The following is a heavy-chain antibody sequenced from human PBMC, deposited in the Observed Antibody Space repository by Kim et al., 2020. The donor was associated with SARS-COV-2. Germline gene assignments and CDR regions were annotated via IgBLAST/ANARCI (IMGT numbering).Heavy chain of an antibody. J-gene: IGHJ5*02. CDR1: GGSMSSRNW. V-gene: IGHV4-4*02. CDR2: IHHSGNT. D-gene: IGHD3-22*01. Sequence: SETLSLTCAVSGGSMSSRNWWYWFRQPPGMGLEWFGEIHHSGNTNYNPSLMSRGIISIDKSKNQFSLHLSSVTAAATAGHYCATCPVDSDSFWFDPWGQGTPVTASS. CDR3: ATCPVDSDSFWFDP.